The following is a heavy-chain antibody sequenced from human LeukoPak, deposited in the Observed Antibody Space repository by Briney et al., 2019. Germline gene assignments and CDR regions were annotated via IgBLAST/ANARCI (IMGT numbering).Heavy chain of an antibody. CDR1: GFTFSSFV. Sequence: QPGRSLRLSCAASGFTFSSFVIHWVRQAPGKALEWVAVISHDGSNKYYADSVKGRFTISRDNSKNTLYLQMNSLRPEDTAVYYCARDYGDYGGTFDIWGRGTMVTVSS. D-gene: IGHD4-17*01. J-gene: IGHJ3*02. CDR3: ARDYGDYGGTFDI. CDR2: ISHDGSNK. V-gene: IGHV3-30-3*01.